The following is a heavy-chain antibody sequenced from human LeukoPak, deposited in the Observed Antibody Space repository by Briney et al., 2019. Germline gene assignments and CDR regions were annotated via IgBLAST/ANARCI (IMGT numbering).Heavy chain of an antibody. V-gene: IGHV4-4*07. Sequence: SETLSLACTVAGGAISSYYWSCIRQPAGEGLEWIWRIYTSGSTSYNPSRKSLVTIAVGTSKNQFSLKLSSMTAADTAVYYCAKAKNPGYSSSWYEAGLFDYWGQGTLVTVSS. J-gene: IGHJ4*02. D-gene: IGHD6-13*01. CDR2: IYTSGST. CDR3: AKAKNPGYSSSWYEAGLFDY. CDR1: GGAISSYY.